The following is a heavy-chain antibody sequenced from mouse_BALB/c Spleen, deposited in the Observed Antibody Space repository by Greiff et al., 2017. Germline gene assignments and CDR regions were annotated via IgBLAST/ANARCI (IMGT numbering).Heavy chain of an antibody. D-gene: IGHD2-12*01. J-gene: IGHJ1*01. Sequence: EVKLVESGGGLVQPGGSRKLSCAASGFTFSDYGMAWVRQAPGKGPEWVAFISNLAYSIYYADTVTGRFTISRENAKNTLYLEMSSLRSEYTAIYYGARYDTRHYWYFEVWGAGTTVTVSS. CDR3: ARYDTRHYWYFEV. V-gene: IGHV5-15*02. CDR2: ISNLAYSI. CDR1: GFTFSDYG.